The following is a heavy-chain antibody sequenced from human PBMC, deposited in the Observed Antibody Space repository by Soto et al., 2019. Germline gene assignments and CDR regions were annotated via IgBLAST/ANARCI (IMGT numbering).Heavy chain of an antibody. CDR1: GGSISSGGYS. CDR3: ARDRYYDFWSGYYRPAGYYYGMDV. D-gene: IGHD3-3*01. V-gene: IGHV4-30-2*01. CDR2: IYHSGST. J-gene: IGHJ6*02. Sequence: SETLSLTCAVSGGSISSGGYSWSWMRQPPGKGLEWIGYIYHSGSTYYNPALKSRVTISVDRSKNQFSLKLSSVTAADTAVYYCARDRYYDFWSGYYRPAGYYYGMDVWGQGTTVTVSS.